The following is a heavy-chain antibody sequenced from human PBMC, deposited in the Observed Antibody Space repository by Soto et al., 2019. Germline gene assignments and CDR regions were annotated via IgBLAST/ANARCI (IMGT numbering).Heavy chain of an antibody. Sequence: QVQLVQSGAEVKKSGSSVKVSCKASGGTFSSYAISWVRQAPGQGLEWMGGIIPIFGTANYAQKFQGRVTITADKSTSTAYMELSSLRSEDTAVYYCARAGYCSGGSCSRDYYGMDVWGQGTTVTVSS. CDR2: IIPIFGTA. CDR1: GGTFSSYA. J-gene: IGHJ6*02. D-gene: IGHD2-15*01. CDR3: ARAGYCSGGSCSRDYYGMDV. V-gene: IGHV1-69*06.